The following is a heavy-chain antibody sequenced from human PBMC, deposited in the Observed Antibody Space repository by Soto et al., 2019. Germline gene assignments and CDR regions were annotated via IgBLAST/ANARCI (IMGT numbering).Heavy chain of an antibody. CDR1: GFTFSDHY. CDR2: TRNKANSYTT. J-gene: IGHJ3*02. Sequence: EVQLVESGEGLVQPGGSLRLSGAASGFTFSDHYMDWVREAPGKGLEWVGRTRNKANSYTTEYAASVKGRFTISRDDSKNSLYLQMNSLKTEDTAVYYCARGGKYYGSGSYYINDAFDIWGQGTMVTVSS. V-gene: IGHV3-72*01. CDR3: ARGGKYYGSGSYYINDAFDI. D-gene: IGHD3-10*01.